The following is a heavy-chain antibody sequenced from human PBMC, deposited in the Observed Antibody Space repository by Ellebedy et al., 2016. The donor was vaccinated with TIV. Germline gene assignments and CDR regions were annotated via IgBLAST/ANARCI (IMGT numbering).Heavy chain of an antibody. CDR3: ARFQMITFGGVIVVGGMDV. Sequence: ASVKVSXXASGYTFTSYDINWVRQAPGQGLEWMGWISADNGNTNYAQKIQGRVTMTTDTSTSTADMELRSLRSDDTAVYYCARFQMITFGGVIVVGGMDVWGQGTTVTVSS. D-gene: IGHD3-16*02. CDR1: GYTFTSYD. V-gene: IGHV1-18*01. J-gene: IGHJ6*02. CDR2: ISADNGNT.